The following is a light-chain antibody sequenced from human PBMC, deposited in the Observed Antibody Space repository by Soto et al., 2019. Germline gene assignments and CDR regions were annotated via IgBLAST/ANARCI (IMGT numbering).Light chain of an antibody. V-gene: IGKV3-15*01. CDR3: QHYDDWPGA. CDR1: QSVRRN. Sequence: EIVMTQSPDTLSVSPGEEATLSCRASQSVRRNLAWYQQIPGQAPRLLIYAASTRATGIPARFSGSGSGTEFTLTITSLQSEDFAVYHCQHYDDWPGAFGQGTKLEIK. J-gene: IGKJ1*01. CDR2: AAS.